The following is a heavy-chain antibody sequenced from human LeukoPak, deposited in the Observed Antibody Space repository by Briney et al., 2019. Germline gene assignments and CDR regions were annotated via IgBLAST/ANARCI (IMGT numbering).Heavy chain of an antibody. Sequence: SETLSLTCTVSGSSIGAYSWSWIRQPPGKGLEWIGYIYTTGSTHHNPSLKSRVTMSLDRSKNQFSLRLTYVTAADTAVFYCARHRAEMATITDDALDMWGRGTMATVSS. V-gene: IGHV4-4*09. J-gene: IGHJ3*02. CDR2: IYTTGST. CDR1: GSSIGAYS. CDR3: ARHRAEMATITDDALDM. D-gene: IGHD5-24*01.